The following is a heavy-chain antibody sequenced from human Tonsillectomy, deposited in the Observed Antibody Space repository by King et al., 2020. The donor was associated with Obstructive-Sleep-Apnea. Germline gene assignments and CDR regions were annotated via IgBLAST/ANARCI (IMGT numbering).Heavy chain of an antibody. J-gene: IGHJ6*02. CDR2: SYYSVST. CDR1: GGSISSGSYY. Sequence: QLQESGPGLVKPSETLSLTCTVSGGSISSGSYYWSWIRQPPGKGLEWIGYSYYSVSTNYNPSLNIRVTISVDTSKNQFSLKLSSVTASGTAVYYCARDRPNYDILTGRERYGMDVWGQGTTVTVSS. V-gene: IGHV4-61*01. CDR3: ARDRPNYDILTGRERYGMDV. D-gene: IGHD3-9*01.